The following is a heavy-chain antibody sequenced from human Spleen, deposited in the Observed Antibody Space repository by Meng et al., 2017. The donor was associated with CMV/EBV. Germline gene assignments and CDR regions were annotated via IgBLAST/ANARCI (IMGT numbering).Heavy chain of an antibody. CDR1: GSSISSYY. CDR3: ARGGKASFDS. J-gene: IGHJ4*02. CDR2: IYYSGST. D-gene: IGHD4-23*01. V-gene: IGHV4-59*01. Sequence: SETLSLTCTVSGSSISSYYWSWIRQPPGKGLEWIGHIYYSGSTNYNPSLRSRVTISVDTSKIQFSLKLTSLTAADTAVYYCARGGKASFDSWGQGTLVTVSS.